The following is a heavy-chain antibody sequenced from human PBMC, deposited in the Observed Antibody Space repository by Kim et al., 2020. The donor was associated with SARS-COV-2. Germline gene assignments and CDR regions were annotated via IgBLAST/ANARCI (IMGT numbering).Heavy chain of an antibody. CDR2: IYYSGST. D-gene: IGHD6-13*01. Sequence: SETLSLTCTVSGGSISSSSYYWGWIRQPPGKGLEWIGSIYYSGSTYYNPSLKSRVTISVDTSKNQFSLKLSSVTAADTAVYYCARHDSSSWYLLSQNVDYFDYWGQGTLVTVSS. J-gene: IGHJ4*02. CDR1: GGSISSSSYY. V-gene: IGHV4-39*01. CDR3: ARHDSSSWYLLSQNVDYFDY.